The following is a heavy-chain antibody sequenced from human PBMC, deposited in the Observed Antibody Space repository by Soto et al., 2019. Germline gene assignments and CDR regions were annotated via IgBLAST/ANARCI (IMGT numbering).Heavy chain of an antibody. J-gene: IGHJ4*02. V-gene: IGHV3-7*01. CDR3: LRGCGRPDCPDPFDS. CDR1: GFSFSTYW. Sequence: GGSLRLSCAASGFSFSTYWMTWVRQAPGKGLEWVATIRQDGIEKHCVDSVKGRFTISRDNAANSLFLQMDSLGAEDSAIYYCLRGCGRPDCPDPFDSWGRGILVTVSS. D-gene: IGHD2-21*02. CDR2: IRQDGIEK.